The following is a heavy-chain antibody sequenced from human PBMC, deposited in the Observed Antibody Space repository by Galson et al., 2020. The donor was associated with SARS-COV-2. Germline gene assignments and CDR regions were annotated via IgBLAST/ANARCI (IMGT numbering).Heavy chain of an antibody. J-gene: IGHJ3*02. D-gene: IGHD1-26*01. CDR3: TRDVSGGASDI. CDR2: KSHDGKIQ. V-gene: IGHV3-30*04. Sequence: QLGESLKISCAASGFTFTNYAMHWVRQAPGKGLEWLTVKSHDGKIQVYADSVKGRFTISRDNSGNMVFLQIVSLRPDDTALYYCTRDVSGGASDIWGQGTMVTVSS. CDR1: GFTFTNYA.